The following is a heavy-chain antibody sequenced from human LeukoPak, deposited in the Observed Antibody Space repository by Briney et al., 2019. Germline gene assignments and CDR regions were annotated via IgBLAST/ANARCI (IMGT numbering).Heavy chain of an antibody. V-gene: IGHV3-74*01. CDR3: ASSDWYAAFDI. D-gene: IGHD3-9*01. CDR2: INGDGSSS. Sequence: SGGSLRLSCAASGFAFSNNWMHWVRQAPGKGLLWVSRINGDGSSSSYADSVKARFTISRDNAKNTLYLQMNSLRAEDTAVYYCASSDWYAAFDIWGQGTMVTVSS. CDR1: GFAFSNNW. J-gene: IGHJ3*02.